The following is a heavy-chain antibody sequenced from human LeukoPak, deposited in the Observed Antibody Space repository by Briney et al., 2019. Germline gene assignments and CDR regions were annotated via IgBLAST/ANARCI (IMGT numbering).Heavy chain of an antibody. CDR3: ARALAYCGGDCYSAYGMDV. D-gene: IGHD2-21*02. CDR2: IYPGDSDT. CDR1: GYSFTSYW. J-gene: IGHJ6*02. V-gene: IGHV5-51*01. Sequence: GESLKISCKGSGYSFTSYWIGWVRPMPGKGLEWMGIIYPGDSDTRYSPSFQGQVTISADKSISTAYLQWSSLKASDTAMYYCARALAYCGGDCYSAYGMDVWGQGTTVTVSS.